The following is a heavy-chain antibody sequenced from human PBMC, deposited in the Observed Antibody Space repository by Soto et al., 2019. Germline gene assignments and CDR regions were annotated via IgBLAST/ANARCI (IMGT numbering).Heavy chain of an antibody. D-gene: IGHD6-13*01. CDR1: GFIFSDYT. CDR2: ISSSGDAI. CDR3: ARDHGGSTWFVGVYYFFGMDV. Sequence: EVQLVESGGDLVQPGGSLRLSCAASGFIFSDYTMTWVRQAPGRGLEFVSHISSSGDAIFYAESGKGRFTVSRDNAQNSLYLQMNSLRDDDTAVYFCARDHGGSTWFVGVYYFFGMDVWGQGTAVTVSS. J-gene: IGHJ6*02. V-gene: IGHV3-48*02.